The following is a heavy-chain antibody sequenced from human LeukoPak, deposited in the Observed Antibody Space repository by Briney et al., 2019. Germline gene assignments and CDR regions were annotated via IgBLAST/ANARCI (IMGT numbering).Heavy chain of an antibody. CDR3: ASAERIWTRGAFDI. D-gene: IGHD3/OR15-3a*01. V-gene: IGHV4-59*08. CDR1: GGSISSYY. Sequence: SETLSLTCTVSGGSISSYYWSWIRQPPGQGLEWIGYIYYSGSTNYNPSLKSRVTISVDTSKNQFSLKLSSVTAADTAVYYCASAERIWTRGAFDIWGQGTMVTVSS. CDR2: IYYSGST. J-gene: IGHJ3*02.